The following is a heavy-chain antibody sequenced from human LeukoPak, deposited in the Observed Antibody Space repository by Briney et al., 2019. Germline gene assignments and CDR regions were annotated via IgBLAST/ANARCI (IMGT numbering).Heavy chain of an antibody. CDR1: GYTFTSYA. D-gene: IGHD1-1*01. CDR2: INTNTGNP. V-gene: IGHV7-4-1*02. Sequence: GASVKVSCKASGYTFTSYAMNWVRQAPGQGLEWMGWINTNTGNPTYAQGFTGRFVFSLDASVSTAYLQISSLKAEDTAVYYCARDVFTLGWHTTGTGNWFDPWGQGTLVTVSS. CDR3: ARDVFTLGWHTTGTGNWFDP. J-gene: IGHJ5*02.